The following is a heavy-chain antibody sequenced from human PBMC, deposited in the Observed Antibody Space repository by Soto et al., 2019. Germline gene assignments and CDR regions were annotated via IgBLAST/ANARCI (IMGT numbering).Heavy chain of an antibody. Sequence: GGSLRLSCAASGFTFSSYGMHWVRQAPGKGLEWVAVIWYDGSNKYYADSVKGRFTISRDNSKNTLYLQMNSLSAEDTAVYYCARDPREYDFWVFQVWSGFDYWGQGTLVTVSS. D-gene: IGHD3-3*01. J-gene: IGHJ4*02. CDR3: ARDPREYDFWVFQVWSGFDY. CDR1: GFTFSSYG. V-gene: IGHV3-33*01. CDR2: IWYDGSNK.